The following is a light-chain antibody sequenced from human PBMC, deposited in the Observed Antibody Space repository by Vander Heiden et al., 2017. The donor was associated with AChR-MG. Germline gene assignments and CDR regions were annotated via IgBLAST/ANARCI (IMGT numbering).Light chain of an antibody. J-gene: IGKJ2*01. CDR2: AAS. CDR1: QGIATS. Sequence: DIQMTQSPSSVSISVGDRVTIACRASQGIATSLAWYQQKPGKGPKLLIYAASTLQSGVPSRFSGSGSGTDFTLTINSLQPEDVATYYCQKYDGPPYTFGQGTKLEF. CDR3: QKYDGPPYT. V-gene: IGKV1-27*01.